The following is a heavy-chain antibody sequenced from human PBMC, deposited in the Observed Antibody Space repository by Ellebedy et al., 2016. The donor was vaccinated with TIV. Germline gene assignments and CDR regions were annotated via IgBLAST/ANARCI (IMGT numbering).Heavy chain of an antibody. CDR2: ISAYNGIT. V-gene: IGHV1-18*01. CDR1: GYTFTSYG. J-gene: IGHJ6*02. D-gene: IGHD6-13*01. Sequence: ASVKVSXXASGYTFTSYGISWVRQAPGQGLEWMGWISAYNGITNYAQKLQGRVTMTTDTSTSTAYMELSSLRSEDTAVYYCARDPVIAAAGYYYYGMDVWGQGTTVTVSS. CDR3: ARDPVIAAAGYYYYGMDV.